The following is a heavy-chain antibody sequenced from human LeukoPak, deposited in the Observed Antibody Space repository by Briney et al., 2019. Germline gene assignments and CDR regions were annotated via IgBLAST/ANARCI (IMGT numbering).Heavy chain of an antibody. J-gene: IGHJ4*02. Sequence: GGSLRLSCAASGFTFSSSWMSWVRQAPGKGLEWVSSISSSSSYIYYADSVKGRFTISRDNAKNSLYLQVNSLRAEDTAVYYCARVSIAARLLYYWGQGTLVTVSS. CDR2: ISSSSSYI. V-gene: IGHV3-21*01. CDR1: GFTFSSSW. CDR3: ARVSIAARLLYY. D-gene: IGHD6-6*01.